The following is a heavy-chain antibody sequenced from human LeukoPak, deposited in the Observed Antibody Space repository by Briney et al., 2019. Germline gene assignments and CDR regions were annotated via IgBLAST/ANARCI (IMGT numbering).Heavy chain of an antibody. D-gene: IGHD6-13*01. CDR2: IYYSGST. V-gene: IGHV4-59*08. J-gene: IGHJ6*02. CDR1: GGSISSYY. CDR3: ARHVVAAAGTYYYYYYGMDV. Sequence: PSETLSLTCTVSGGSISSYYWSWIRQPPGKGLEWIGYIYYSGSTNYNPSLKSRVTISVDTSKNQFSLKLSSVTAADTAVYYCARHVVAAAGTYYYYYYGMDVWGQGTTVTVSS.